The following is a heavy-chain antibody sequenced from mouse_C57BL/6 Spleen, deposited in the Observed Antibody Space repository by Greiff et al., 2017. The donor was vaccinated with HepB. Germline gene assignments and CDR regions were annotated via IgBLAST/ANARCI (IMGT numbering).Heavy chain of an antibody. CDR2: IDPSDSYT. Sequence: QVQLQQPGAELVKPGASVKLSCKASGYTFTSYWMPWVKQRPGQGLEWIGEIDPSDSYTNYNQKLKGKATLTVDTSSSTAYMQRSSLTSEDSAVYYCAKTKGAMDYWGQGTSVTVSS. D-gene: IGHD1-3*01. J-gene: IGHJ4*01. CDR1: GYTFTSYW. V-gene: IGHV1-50*01. CDR3: AKTKGAMDY.